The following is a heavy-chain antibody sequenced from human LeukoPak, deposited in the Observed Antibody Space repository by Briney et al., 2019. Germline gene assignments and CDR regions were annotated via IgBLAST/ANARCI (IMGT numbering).Heavy chain of an antibody. D-gene: IGHD6-19*01. Sequence: SQTLSLTCAISGDSVSSNSAAWNWIRQSPSRGLEWLGRTYYRSKWYNDYPVSVKGRISINPDTSKNQVSLQLNSVTPEDTAVYYCVRGGTSEAVWFDPWGQGTLVSVSS. CDR2: TYYRSKWYN. CDR1: GDSVSSNSAA. J-gene: IGHJ5*02. CDR3: VRGGTSEAVWFDP. V-gene: IGHV6-1*01.